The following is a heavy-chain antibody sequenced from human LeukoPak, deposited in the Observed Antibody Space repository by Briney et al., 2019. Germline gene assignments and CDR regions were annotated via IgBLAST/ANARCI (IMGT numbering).Heavy chain of an antibody. CDR1: GFTFNNYA. CDR3: AKDSYLGFDP. Sequence: GGSLRLSCAASGFTFNNYAMSWVRQAPGKGLEWVSTFSGSGGSTYYADSVKGRFTISRDNSKNTLYLQMNSLGAEDTAVYYCAKDSYLGFDPWGQGTLVTVSS. D-gene: IGHD3-10*01. CDR2: FSGSGGST. J-gene: IGHJ5*02. V-gene: IGHV3-23*01.